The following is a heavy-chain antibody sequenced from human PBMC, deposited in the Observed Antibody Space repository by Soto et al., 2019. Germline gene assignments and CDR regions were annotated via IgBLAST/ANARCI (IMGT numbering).Heavy chain of an antibody. D-gene: IGHD2-21*01. V-gene: IGHV1-18*01. CDR3: AREYGELGPARYYYYGMDV. Sequence: ASVNASCEASVYTFSGYGISGVRQAPGQGLDWMGWISAYNCXTNYAQKFPGRVTMTTKSSTGLSYMELRSLRSDETAVYYSAREYGELGPARYYYYGMDVRGQGSAVTVSS. CDR2: ISAYNCXT. CDR1: VYTFSGYG. J-gene: IGHJ6*02.